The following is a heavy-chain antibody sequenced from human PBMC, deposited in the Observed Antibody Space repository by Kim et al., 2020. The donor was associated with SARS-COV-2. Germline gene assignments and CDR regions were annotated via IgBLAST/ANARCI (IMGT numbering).Heavy chain of an antibody. Sequence: GESLKISCQTSGYSFTNHWIGWVRQKPGKGLDFMGIIYPGDSDPRYNPSFQGQVVMSVDKSIDTAYLQWSSLKASDTAIYYCARVYYYGSGSYYKQIGYGVDVWGQGTTVSVSS. V-gene: IGHV5-51*06. CDR3: ARVYYYGSGSYYKQIGYGVDV. CDR2: IYPGDSDP. J-gene: IGHJ6*01. CDR1: GYSFTNHW. D-gene: IGHD3-10*01.